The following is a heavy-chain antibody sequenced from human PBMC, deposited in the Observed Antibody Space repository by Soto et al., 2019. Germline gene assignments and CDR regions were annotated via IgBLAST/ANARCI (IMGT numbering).Heavy chain of an antibody. D-gene: IGHD1-7*01. Sequence: QLVQSGAEVKKPGDSVKVSCKASGYTFTTSGFNWVRQAPGQGLEWMGWISAKSGNTNYAQKLQGRVTMTTDTSTSTVYMELKSLTSDDTAIYYCTRPGASDWNYVSTSSWGQGTLVTVSS. J-gene: IGHJ4*02. V-gene: IGHV1-18*04. CDR2: ISAKSGNT. CDR1: GYTFTTSG. CDR3: TRPGASDWNYVSTSS.